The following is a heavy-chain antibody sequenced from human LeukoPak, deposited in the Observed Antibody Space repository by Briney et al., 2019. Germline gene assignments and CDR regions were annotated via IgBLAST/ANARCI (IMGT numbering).Heavy chain of an antibody. V-gene: IGHV1-18*01. CDR2: ISAYNGNA. D-gene: IGHD3-22*01. Sequence: ASVKVSCKASGYTFTSYGISWVRQAPGQGLEWMGWISAYNGNANYAQKLQGRVTMTTDTSTSTAYMELRSLRSDDTAVYYCARAALRALYYYDSSGYYYPFDYWGQGTLVTVSS. CDR3: ARAALRALYYYDSSGYYYPFDY. CDR1: GYTFTSYG. J-gene: IGHJ4*02.